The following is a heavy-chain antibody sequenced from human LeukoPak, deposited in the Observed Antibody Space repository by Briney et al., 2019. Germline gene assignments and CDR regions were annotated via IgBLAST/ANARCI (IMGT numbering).Heavy chain of an antibody. D-gene: IGHD6-13*01. J-gene: IGHJ3*02. CDR1: GVSISSYY. Sequence: KTSETLTLTCTVSGVSISSYYWSWIRQPPGKGLEWIGYIYYSGSTNCKPSLKSRVTISVDTSKNQFSLKLSSVTAADTAVYYCAREGTAGTAFDIWGQGTMVTVSS. CDR2: IYYSGST. V-gene: IGHV4-59*01. CDR3: AREGTAGTAFDI.